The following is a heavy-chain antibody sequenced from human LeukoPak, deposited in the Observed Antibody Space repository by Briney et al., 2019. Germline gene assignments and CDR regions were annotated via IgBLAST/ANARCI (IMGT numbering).Heavy chain of an antibody. CDR2: IYYSGST. CDR1: GGSISSYY. V-gene: IGHV4-59*01. J-gene: IGHJ6*02. D-gene: IGHD3-16*01. Sequence: PSETLSLTCTVSGGSISSYYWSWGRQPPGKGLEWIGYIYYSGSTDYSPSLKSRVTISVDTSKNQFSLKLTSVTAADTAVYYCAREPLGGYGMDVWGQGTTVTVSS. CDR3: AREPLGGYGMDV.